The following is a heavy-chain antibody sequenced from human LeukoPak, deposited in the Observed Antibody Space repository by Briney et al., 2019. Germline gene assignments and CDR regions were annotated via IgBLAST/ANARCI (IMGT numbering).Heavy chain of an antibody. Sequence: GGSLRLSCAASGFTFSNYTMRWVRQAPGKGLEWVSGISGSGDSTYYADSVKGRFTISRDNSKNTLYLQMNSLRAEDTAVYYCARRSGIAVAGAFDYWGQGTLVTVSS. V-gene: IGHV3-23*01. D-gene: IGHD6-19*01. J-gene: IGHJ4*02. CDR3: ARRSGIAVAGAFDY. CDR2: ISGSGDST. CDR1: GFTFSNYT.